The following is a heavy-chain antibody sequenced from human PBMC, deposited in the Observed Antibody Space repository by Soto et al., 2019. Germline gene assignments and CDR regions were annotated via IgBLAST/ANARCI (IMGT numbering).Heavy chain of an antibody. CDR3: AKARADRRIAHYGMDV. CDR1: GFTDGSNY. V-gene: IGHV3-23*01. Sequence: GGSLRLSCAASGFTDGSNYMSSVRQAPGKGLEWVSSISGIGGSTEYADSVKGRFTISRDNSKNTLVLQLNSLRAEDMAEYYYAKARADRRIAHYGMDVWGQGTTVTVYS. CDR2: ISGIGGST. D-gene: IGHD6-6*01. J-gene: IGHJ6*02.